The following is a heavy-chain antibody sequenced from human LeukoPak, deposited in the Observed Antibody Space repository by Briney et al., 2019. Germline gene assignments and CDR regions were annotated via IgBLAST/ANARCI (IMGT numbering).Heavy chain of an antibody. CDR3: ARTAPPRFLEWYYNMGV. CDR2: IYTSGST. CDR1: GGSISSYY. V-gene: IGHV4-4*09. D-gene: IGHD3-3*01. Sequence: PSETLSLTCTVSGGSISSYYWSWIRQPPGKGLEWIGYIYTSGSTNYNPSLKSRVTISVDTSKNQFSLKLSSVTAADTAVYYCARTAPPRFLEWYYNMGVWGKGTTVTVSS. J-gene: IGHJ6*03.